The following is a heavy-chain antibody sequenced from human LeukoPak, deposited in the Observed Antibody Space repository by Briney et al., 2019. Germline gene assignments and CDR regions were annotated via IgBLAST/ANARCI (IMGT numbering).Heavy chain of an antibody. CDR3: ATPLDYYDSSGYHQGGD. Sequence: PGGSLRLSCAASGFMFSSHWMTWVRQAPEKGLEWVANIKADGSEKYYVNSVKGRLTIARDNARNSLYLQMNSLRAEDTAMYYCATPLDYYDSSGYHQGGDWGQGTLVTVSS. D-gene: IGHD3-22*01. CDR2: IKADGSEK. CDR1: GFMFSSHW. V-gene: IGHV3-7*03. J-gene: IGHJ4*02.